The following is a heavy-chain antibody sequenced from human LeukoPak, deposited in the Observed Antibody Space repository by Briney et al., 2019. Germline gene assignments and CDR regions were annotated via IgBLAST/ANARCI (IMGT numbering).Heavy chain of an antibody. CDR3: ARVEGP. Sequence: PGGSLRLSCAASEFTFSSYWMSWVRQAPGKGLEWVANIKQDGSQKYYVDSVKGRFTISRDNAKDSPYLQMNSLRAEDTAVYYCARVEGPWGQGTLVTVSS. J-gene: IGHJ4*02. CDR2: IKQDGSQK. CDR1: EFTFSSYW. V-gene: IGHV3-7*03.